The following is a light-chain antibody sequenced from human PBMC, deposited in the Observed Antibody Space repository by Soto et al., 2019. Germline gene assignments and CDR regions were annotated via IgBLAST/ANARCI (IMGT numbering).Light chain of an antibody. J-gene: IGLJ1*01. V-gene: IGLV2-14*01. CDR2: EVS. CDR3: SSYTSSGTV. Sequence: QSVLTQPASVSGSPGQSITISCTGTSSDVGGYNFVSWYQQYPGKVPRLMIYEVSNRPSGVSNRFSGSKSGNTASLTISGLQAEDEADYYCSSYTSSGTVFGTGTKVTVL. CDR1: SSDVGGYNF.